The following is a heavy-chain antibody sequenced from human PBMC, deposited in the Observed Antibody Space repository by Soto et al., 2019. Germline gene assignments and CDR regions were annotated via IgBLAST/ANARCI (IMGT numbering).Heavy chain of an antibody. CDR1: GFTFSSYA. Sequence: GGSLRLSCAASGFTFSSYAMSWVRQAPGKGLEWVANIKQDGSEKYYVDSVKGRFTISRDNAKNSLYLQMNSLRAEDTAVYYCARGRSSSWRMDVWGQGTTVTVSS. V-gene: IGHV3-7*01. CDR2: IKQDGSEK. J-gene: IGHJ6*02. D-gene: IGHD6-13*01. CDR3: ARGRSSSWRMDV.